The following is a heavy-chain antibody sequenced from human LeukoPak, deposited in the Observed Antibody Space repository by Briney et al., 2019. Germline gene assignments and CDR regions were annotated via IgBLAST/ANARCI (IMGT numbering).Heavy chain of an antibody. Sequence: ASVKVSCKVSGYTLTELSMHWVRQAPGKGLEWMGGFDPEDGETIYAQKFQGRVTMTEDTSTDTAYMELSSLRSEDTAVYYCATRYMVRGAVKYYYYGMDVWGQGTTVTVSS. D-gene: IGHD3-10*01. CDR2: FDPEDGET. V-gene: IGHV1-24*01. CDR1: GYTLTELS. CDR3: ATRYMVRGAVKYYYYGMDV. J-gene: IGHJ6*02.